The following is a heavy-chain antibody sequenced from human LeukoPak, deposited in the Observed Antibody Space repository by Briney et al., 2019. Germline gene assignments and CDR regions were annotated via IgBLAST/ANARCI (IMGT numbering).Heavy chain of an antibody. J-gene: IGHJ4*02. CDR1: GFTFSSYG. D-gene: IGHD3-22*01. V-gene: IGHV3-30*02. CDR3: AKEGYYDSSGYPYFDY. CDR2: IRYDGSNK. Sequence: PGGSLRLSCAASGFTFSSYGMHWVRQAPGKGLEWVAFIRYDGSNKYYADSVKGRFTISRDNSKNTLYLQMNSLRAEDTAVYYCAKEGYYDSSGYPYFDYWGQGTLVTVSS.